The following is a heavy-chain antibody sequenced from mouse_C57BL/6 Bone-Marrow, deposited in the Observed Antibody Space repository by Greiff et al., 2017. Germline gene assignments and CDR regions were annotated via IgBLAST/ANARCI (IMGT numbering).Heavy chain of an antibody. V-gene: IGHV1-63*01. CDR2: IYPGGGYT. Sequence: VKLQQSGAELVRPGTSVKMSCKASGYTFTHYWIGWAKQRPGHGLEWIGDIYPGGGYTNYNEKFKGKATLTADKSYSTAFMQFSSLTSEVSALYYCARHGNYSAWFAYWGQGTLVTVSA. CDR3: ARHGNYSAWFAY. J-gene: IGHJ3*01. CDR1: GYTFTHYW. D-gene: IGHD2-1*01.